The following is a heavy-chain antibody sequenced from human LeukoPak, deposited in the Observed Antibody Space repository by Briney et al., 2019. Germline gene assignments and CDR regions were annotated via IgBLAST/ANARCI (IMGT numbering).Heavy chain of an antibody. V-gene: IGHV4-61*02. CDR1: GGSISSGSYY. CDR2: IYTSGST. Sequence: SQTLSLTCTVSGGSISSGSYYSSSIRQPAGKGLEWIGRIYTSGSTNYNPSLKSRVTISVDTSKNQFSLKLSSVTAADTAVYYCARARNVGDFWSGYHFMDVWGKGTTVTVSS. J-gene: IGHJ6*03. CDR3: ARARNVGDFWSGYHFMDV. D-gene: IGHD3-3*01.